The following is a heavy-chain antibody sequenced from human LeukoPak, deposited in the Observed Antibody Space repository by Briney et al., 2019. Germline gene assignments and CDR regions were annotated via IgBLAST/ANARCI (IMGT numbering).Heavy chain of an antibody. CDR2: ISDSGGST. J-gene: IGHJ4*02. CDR1: GFTFSSYA. CDR3: AKKLPGVKYFDY. Sequence: PGGSLRLSCAASGFTFSSYAMTWVRQAPGKGLEWVSVISDSGGSTYYADSVKGRFTISRDNSKNTLYLQMSSLGAEDTAVYYCAKKLPGVKYFDYWGQGTLVTVSS. D-gene: IGHD2-2*01. V-gene: IGHV3-23*01.